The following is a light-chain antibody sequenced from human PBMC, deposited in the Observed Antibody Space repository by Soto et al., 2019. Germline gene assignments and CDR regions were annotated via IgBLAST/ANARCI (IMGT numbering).Light chain of an antibody. CDR3: SSYTSSNTGVV. CDR1: SSDVGGYSY. V-gene: IGLV2-14*01. Sequence: QSALTQPASVSGSPGQSITISCTGSSSDVGGYSYVSWYQQHPGKAPKLIIYDVSNRPSGVSNHFSGSKSGNTASLTISGLQAEDEADYYCSSYTSSNTGVVFGGGTKLTVL. J-gene: IGLJ2*01. CDR2: DVS.